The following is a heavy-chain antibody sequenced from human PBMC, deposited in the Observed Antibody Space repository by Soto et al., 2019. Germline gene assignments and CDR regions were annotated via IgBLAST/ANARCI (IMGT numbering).Heavy chain of an antibody. J-gene: IGHJ4*02. V-gene: IGHV1-18*04. D-gene: IGHD3-3*01. Sequence: VSSVKVSCKTSGNTLTTYGISWVRQAPGQGIEWIGWISAYNGNTNYAQKLQGRVTMTTETSTSIAYMELRNLRSDDTAVYYCARCPKESAAWILSDYCGQGPLVTVSS. CDR2: ISAYNGNT. CDR3: ARCPKESAAWILSDY. CDR1: GNTLTTYG.